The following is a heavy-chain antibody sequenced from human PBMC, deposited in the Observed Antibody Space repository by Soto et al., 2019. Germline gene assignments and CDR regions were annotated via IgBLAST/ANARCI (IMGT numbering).Heavy chain of an antibody. CDR1: GYTFTSYA. CDR2: INAGNGNT. J-gene: IGHJ6*01. CDR3: ARPRGVRKYYYYGMDG. D-gene: IGHD1-26*01. Sequence: ASVKVSCKASGYTFTSYAMHWVRQAPGQRLEWMGWINAGNGNTKYSQKFQGRVTITRDTSASTAYMELSSLRSEDTAVYYCARPRGVRKYYYYGMDGWGQGTTVTVAS. V-gene: IGHV1-3*01.